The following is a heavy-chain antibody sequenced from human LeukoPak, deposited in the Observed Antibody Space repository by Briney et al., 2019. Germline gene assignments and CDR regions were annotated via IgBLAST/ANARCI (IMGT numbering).Heavy chain of an antibody. J-gene: IGHJ4*02. CDR3: ARGPQSAAAGIFDY. CDR2: IWSDGTTK. Sequence: GGSLRLSCAASGFTFSSFGMHWVRQAPGRGLEWVAVIWSDGTTKYYADSVKGRFTISRDNSENTLYLQMNSLRAEDTAVYFCARGPQSAAAGIFDYWGQGTLVTVSS. D-gene: IGHD6-13*01. V-gene: IGHV3-33*01. CDR1: GFTFSSFG.